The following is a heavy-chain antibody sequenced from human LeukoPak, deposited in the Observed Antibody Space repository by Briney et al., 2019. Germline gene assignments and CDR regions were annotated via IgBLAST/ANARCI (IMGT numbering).Heavy chain of an antibody. CDR2: IYTSGST. CDR1: GGSISSYY. J-gene: IGHJ4*02. Sequence: PSETLSLTCTVSGGSISSYYWSWIRQPAGKGLEWIGRIYTSGSTNYNPSLKSRVTMSVDTSKNQFSLKLSSVTAADTAVYYCARDRIVGATTYTTHYFDYWGQGTLVTVSS. CDR3: ARDRIVGATTYTTHYFDY. V-gene: IGHV4-4*07. D-gene: IGHD1-26*01.